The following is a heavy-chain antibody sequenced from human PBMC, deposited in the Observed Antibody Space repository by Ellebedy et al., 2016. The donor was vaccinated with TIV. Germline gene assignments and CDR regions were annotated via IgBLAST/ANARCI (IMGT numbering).Heavy chain of an antibody. J-gene: IGHJ4*02. V-gene: IGHV3-7*01. Sequence: GGSLRLXXAASGFTFSSYWMSWVRQAPGKGLEWVANIKQDGSEKYYVDSVKGRFTISRDNAKNSLYLQMNSLRAEDTAVYYCARHASYDSSGYYPRYFDYWGQGTLVTVSS. D-gene: IGHD3-22*01. CDR3: ARHASYDSSGYYPRYFDY. CDR2: IKQDGSEK. CDR1: GFTFSSYW.